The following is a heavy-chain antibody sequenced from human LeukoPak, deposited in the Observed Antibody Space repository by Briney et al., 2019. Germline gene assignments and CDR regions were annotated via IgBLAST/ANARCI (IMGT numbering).Heavy chain of an antibody. D-gene: IGHD4-17*01. CDR2: ISYDGSNK. CDR1: GFTFSSYA. CDR3: ARGGGYGDYVVDY. J-gene: IGHJ4*02. Sequence: GGSLRLSCAASGFTFSSYAMHWVRQAPGKGLEWVAVISYDGSNKYYADSVKGRFTISRDNSKNTLYLQMNSLRAEDTAVYYCARGGGYGDYVVDYWGQGTLVTVSS. V-gene: IGHV3-30-3*01.